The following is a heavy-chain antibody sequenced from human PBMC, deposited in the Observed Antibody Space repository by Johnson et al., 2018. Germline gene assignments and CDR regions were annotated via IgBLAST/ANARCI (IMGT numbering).Heavy chain of an antibody. CDR2: IYYSGSA. D-gene: IGHD6-19*01. J-gene: IGHJ1*01. Sequence: VQLLESGPGLVKXSETLSLTCTVSGGSMRSTSHYWGWIRQPPGKGLELIGTIYYSGSAYSNPSLKSRVTTSVDTSKTQFSLKLSSVTAADTAVYYCARGAVAGTLWYFQHWGQGTLVTVSS. V-gene: IGHV4-39*07. CDR3: ARGAVAGTLWYFQH. CDR1: GGSMRSTSHY.